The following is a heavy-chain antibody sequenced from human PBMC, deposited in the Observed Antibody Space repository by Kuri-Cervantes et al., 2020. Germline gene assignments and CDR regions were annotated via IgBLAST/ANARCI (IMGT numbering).Heavy chain of an antibody. CDR3: ARVPVVYGYYYYYYMDV. Sequence: SVKVSCKASGGTFSSYAISWVRQAPGQGLEWMGGIIPIFGTANYAQKFQGRVTITADKSTSTAYMELRSLRSDDTAVYYCARVPVVYGYYYYYYMDVWGKGTTVTVSS. CDR2: IIPIFGTA. D-gene: IGHD2-8*01. V-gene: IGHV1-69*06. CDR1: GGTFSSYA. J-gene: IGHJ6*03.